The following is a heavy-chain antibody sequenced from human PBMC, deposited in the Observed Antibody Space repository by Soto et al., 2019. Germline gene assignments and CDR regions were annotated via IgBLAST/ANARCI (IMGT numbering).Heavy chain of an antibody. CDR1: GGSISSYY. D-gene: IGHD3-22*01. CDR2: IYYSGST. J-gene: IGHJ4*02. Sequence: SETLSLTCTVSGGSISSYYWSWIRQPPGKGLEWIGYIYYSGSTNYNPSLKSRVTISVDTSKNQFSLKLGSVTAADTAVYYCARVPYDSSGLYYFDYWGQGTLVTVSS. CDR3: ARVPYDSSGLYYFDY. V-gene: IGHV4-59*01.